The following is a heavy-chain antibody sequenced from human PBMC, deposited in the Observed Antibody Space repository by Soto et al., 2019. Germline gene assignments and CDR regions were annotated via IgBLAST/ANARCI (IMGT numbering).Heavy chain of an antibody. V-gene: IGHV1-46*04. CDR1: GYTFTSYY. CDR2: INPSGGST. J-gene: IGHJ4*02. D-gene: IGHD3-10*01. CDR3: ARDRLSIFDY. Sequence: ASVKVSCKASGYTFTSYYMHWVRQAPGQGLEWMGIINPSGGSTSYADSVKGRFTISRDNSKNTLYLQMNSLRAEDTAVYYCARDRLSIFDYGGQGTLVTVSS.